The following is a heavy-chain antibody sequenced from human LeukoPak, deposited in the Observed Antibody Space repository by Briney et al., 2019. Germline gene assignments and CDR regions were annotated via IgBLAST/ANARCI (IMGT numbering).Heavy chain of an antibody. V-gene: IGHV1-2*06. J-gene: IGHJ4*02. CDR2: INPNSGGT. CDR1: GYTFIGYY. Sequence: GASVKVSCKASGYTFIGYYMHWVRQAPGQGLEWMGRINPNSGGTNYAQKFQGRVTTTRDTSISTAYMELSRLRSDDTAVYYCARVRPSADSSGYYGGIDYWGQGTLVTVSS. CDR3: ARVRPSADSSGYYGGIDY. D-gene: IGHD3-22*01.